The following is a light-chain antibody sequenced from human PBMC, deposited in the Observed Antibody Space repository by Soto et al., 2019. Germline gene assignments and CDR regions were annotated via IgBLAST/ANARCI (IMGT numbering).Light chain of an antibody. CDR3: QHYDSARWT. Sequence: TQSPSSVSASVGDRLTITCRASRDISTYLTWYHQRPGQAPRLLLYDASRRATGIPDRFSGSGSGTDFSLTISRLEPEDFAVYYCQHYDSARWTFGLGTKVDIK. V-gene: IGKV3-20*01. J-gene: IGKJ1*01. CDR1: RDISTY. CDR2: DAS.